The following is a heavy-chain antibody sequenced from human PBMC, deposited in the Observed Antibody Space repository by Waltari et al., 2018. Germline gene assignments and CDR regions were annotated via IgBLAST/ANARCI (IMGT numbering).Heavy chain of an antibody. CDR3: ARRGYCGSTSCYGAVYFDY. V-gene: IGHV3-48*04. J-gene: IGHJ4*02. D-gene: IGHD2-2*01. CDR1: GFTFSSYS. CDR2: INSDSSTI. Sequence: EVQLVESGGGLVQPGESRRLSCAASGFTFSSYSMNWVRQAPGKGLEWISYINSDSSTIYYADSVEGRFTISRDNAKNSLYLQMNSLRAEDTAVYYCARRGYCGSTSCYGAVYFDYWGQGTLVTVSS.